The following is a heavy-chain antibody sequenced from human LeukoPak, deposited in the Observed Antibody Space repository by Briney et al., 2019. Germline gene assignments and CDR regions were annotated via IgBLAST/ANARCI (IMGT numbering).Heavy chain of an antibody. CDR1: GGTFSSYA. Sequence: SVKVSCTASGGTFSSYAISWVRQAPGQGLEWMGGIIPIFGTANYAQKFQGRVTITADESTSTAYMELSSLRSEDTAVYYCARGPDNLWDYGKDLWGQGTTVTVSS. CDR2: IIPIFGTA. D-gene: IGHD2/OR15-2a*01. CDR3: ARGPDNLWDYGKDL. V-gene: IGHV1-69*13. J-gene: IGHJ6*02.